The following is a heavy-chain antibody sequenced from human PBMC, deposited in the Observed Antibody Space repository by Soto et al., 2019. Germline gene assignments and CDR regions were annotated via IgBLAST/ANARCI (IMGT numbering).Heavy chain of an antibody. Sequence: PGGALRLSCAASGFTFSSYGMHWVRQAPCKGLEWVAVIWYDGSNKYYADSVKGRFTISRDNSKNTLYLQMNSLRAEDTAVYYCARKSIAAAGLPLYYYYYGMDVWGQGTTVTVSS. CDR2: IWYDGSNK. D-gene: IGHD6-13*01. CDR3: ARKSIAAAGLPLYYYYYGMDV. CDR1: GFTFSSYG. J-gene: IGHJ6*02. V-gene: IGHV3-33*01.